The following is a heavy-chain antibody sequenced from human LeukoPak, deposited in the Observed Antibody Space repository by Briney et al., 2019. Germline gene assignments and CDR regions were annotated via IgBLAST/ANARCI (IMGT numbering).Heavy chain of an antibody. Sequence: PSETLSLTCAVSGGSISSSNWWSWVRQPPEKGLEWIGEIYHSGSTYYNPSLKGRVTMSVDTSKNQFSLKLSSVTAADTAVYYCARDDRVGAILGYMDVWGKGTTVTVSS. V-gene: IGHV4-4*02. CDR2: IYHSGST. CDR3: ARDDRVGAILGYMDV. J-gene: IGHJ6*03. CDR1: GGSISSSNW. D-gene: IGHD1-26*01.